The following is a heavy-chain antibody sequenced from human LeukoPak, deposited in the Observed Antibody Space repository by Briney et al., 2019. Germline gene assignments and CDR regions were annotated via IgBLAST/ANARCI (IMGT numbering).Heavy chain of an antibody. J-gene: IGHJ3*02. CDR2: IYYSGST. V-gene: IGHV4-31*03. D-gene: IGHD1-7*01. CDR1: GGSISSGGYY. CDR3: ARVAGITGTTSAFDI. Sequence: PSETLSLTCTVSGGSISSGGYYWSWIRQHPGKGLEWIGYIYYSGSTYYNPSLKSRVTTSVDTSKNQFSLKLSSVTAADTAVYYCARVAGITGTTSAFDIWGQGTMVTVSS.